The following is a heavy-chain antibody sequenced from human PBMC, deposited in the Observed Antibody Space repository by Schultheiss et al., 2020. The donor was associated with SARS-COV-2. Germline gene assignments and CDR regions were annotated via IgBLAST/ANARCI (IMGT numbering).Heavy chain of an antibody. J-gene: IGHJ3*02. CDR1: GYTFTSYG. D-gene: IGHD1-26*01. CDR2: ISAYNGNT. V-gene: IGHV1-18*01. CDR3: ARASLSIVAFDI. Sequence: ASVKVSCKASGYTFTSYGISWVRQAPGQGLEWMGWISAYNGNTNYAQKLQGRVTMTTDTSTSTAYMELRSLRAEDTAVYYCARASLSIVAFDIWGQGTMVTVSS.